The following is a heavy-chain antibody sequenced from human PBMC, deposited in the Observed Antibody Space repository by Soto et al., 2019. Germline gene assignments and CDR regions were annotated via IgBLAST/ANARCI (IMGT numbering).Heavy chain of an antibody. Sequence: PSETLSLTCTVSGGSINSYYWSWIRQPPGKGLEWIGFIFYSGGTNYNPSLKSRVTISIDTSKNQFSLKLSSVTAADTAVYYCARRYGYSFDYWGQGTLVPVSS. D-gene: IGHD4-4*01. CDR1: GGSINSYY. V-gene: IGHV4-59*01. J-gene: IGHJ4*02. CDR2: IFYSGGT. CDR3: ARRYGYSFDY.